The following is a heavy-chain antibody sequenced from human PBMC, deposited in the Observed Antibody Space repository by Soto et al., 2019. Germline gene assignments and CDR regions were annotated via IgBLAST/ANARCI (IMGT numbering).Heavy chain of an antibody. CDR1: GDSVSSNSAA. CDR3: SRDYYDSSGYYYGSAFDM. J-gene: IGHJ3*02. CDR2: TYYRSKWYN. D-gene: IGHD3-22*01. Sequence: SQTLSLTCAISGDSVSSNSAAWNWIRQSPSRGLEWLGRTYYRSKWYNDYAVSVKSRITINPDTSKNQFSLQLNSVTPEDTAVYYCSRDYYDSSGYYYGSAFDMWGQGTMVTVSS. V-gene: IGHV6-1*01.